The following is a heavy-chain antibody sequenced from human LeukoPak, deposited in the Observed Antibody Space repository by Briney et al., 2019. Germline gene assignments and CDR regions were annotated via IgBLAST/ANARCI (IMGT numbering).Heavy chain of an antibody. CDR2: INPNSGVT. D-gene: IGHD1-26*01. CDR3: ARVYRALGYFYGMDV. V-gene: IGHV1-2*02. J-gene: IGHJ6*02. Sequence: LWASVKVSCKASGYIFNAYYLHWVRQAPGQGLEWMGWINPNSGVTDYAQKFQGRVTMTGDTSINTAYMELSSLRSDDTAVYSCARVYRALGYFYGMDVWGQGTTVTVSS. CDR1: GYIFNAYY.